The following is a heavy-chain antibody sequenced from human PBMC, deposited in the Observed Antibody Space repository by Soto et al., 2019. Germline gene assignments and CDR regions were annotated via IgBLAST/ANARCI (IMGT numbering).Heavy chain of an antibody. Sequence: QVQLQESDPGLVKPSETLSLTCTVSGGSISSYYWSWIRQPPGKGLEWIGYIYYSGSTNYNPSLKSRVTLSVDTSQTRFSLQLSSVTAADTAVYYCARRSGYYGWYFDLWGRGTLVTVSS. V-gene: IGHV4-59*08. D-gene: IGHD3-22*01. CDR1: GGSISSYY. J-gene: IGHJ2*01. CDR2: IYYSGST. CDR3: ARRSGYYGWYFDL.